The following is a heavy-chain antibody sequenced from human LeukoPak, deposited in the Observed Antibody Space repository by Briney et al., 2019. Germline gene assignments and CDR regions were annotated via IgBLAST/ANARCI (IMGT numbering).Heavy chain of an antibody. V-gene: IGHV4-59*01. CDR2: IYYSGST. CDR1: GGSISSYY. Sequence: PSETLSLTCTVSGGSISSYYWSWIRQPPGKGLEWIGYIYYSGSTNYNPSLKSRVTISVDTSKNQFSLKLSSVTAADTAVYYCARLGQLWLLDYWGQGTLVTVSS. J-gene: IGHJ4*02. D-gene: IGHD5-18*01. CDR3: ARLGQLWLLDY.